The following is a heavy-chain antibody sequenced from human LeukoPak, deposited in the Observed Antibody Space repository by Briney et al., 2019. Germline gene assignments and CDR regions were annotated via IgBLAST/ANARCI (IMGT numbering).Heavy chain of an antibody. D-gene: IGHD3-3*01. CDR1: GYTFTGYY. V-gene: IGHV1-2*02. CDR2: INPNSGGT. Sequence: ASVKVSCKASGYTFTGYYMHWVRQAPGQGLEWMGWINPNSGGTNYAQKFQGRVTMTRDTSISTAYMELSRLRSDDTAVYYCARRSRIFGVVIDAFDIWGQGTMVTVSS. CDR3: ARRSRIFGVVIDAFDI. J-gene: IGHJ3*02.